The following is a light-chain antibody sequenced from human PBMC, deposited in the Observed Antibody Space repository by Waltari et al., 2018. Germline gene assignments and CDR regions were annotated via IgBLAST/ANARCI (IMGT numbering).Light chain of an antibody. CDR2: AAS. CDR1: QSVSRT. V-gene: IGKV3-20*01. CDR3: QHYVRLPAT. J-gene: IGKJ1*01. Sequence: EIVLPQSPGTLSLAPGERATLSCRASQSVSRTLAGYQQKPGQAPSLLIYAASTRATGIPDRFSGSGSGTDFSLTISRLEPEDFAVYYCQHYVRLPATFGQGTKVEIK.